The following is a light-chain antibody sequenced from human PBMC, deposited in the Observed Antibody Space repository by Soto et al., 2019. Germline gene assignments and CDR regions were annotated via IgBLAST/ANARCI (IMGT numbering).Light chain of an antibody. J-gene: IGKJ1*01. CDR3: QQRSNWPRT. CDR2: DAS. V-gene: IGKV3-11*01. CDR1: QSVSSY. Sequence: EIVLTQSPATLSLSPGERATLSCRASQSVSSYLAWYQQKPGQAPRLLIYDASNRATGIPARFSGSGSGTDCTRTISSLEPEDFAVYYCQQRSNWPRTFGQGTKVEIK.